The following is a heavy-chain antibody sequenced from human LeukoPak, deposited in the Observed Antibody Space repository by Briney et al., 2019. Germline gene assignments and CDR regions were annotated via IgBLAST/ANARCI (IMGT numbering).Heavy chain of an antibody. CDR3: ARDHYFDY. CDR1: GFTFSSNW. CDR2: IKPDGSAE. J-gene: IGHJ4*02. V-gene: IGHV3-7*03. Sequence: GGSLRLSCATSGFTFSSNWMSWVRHAPGRGLDWVANIKPDGSAEYYAASVKGRFTVSRDNAKNSLYLQMNSLRAEDTAVYYCARDHYFDYWGQGTLVTVSS.